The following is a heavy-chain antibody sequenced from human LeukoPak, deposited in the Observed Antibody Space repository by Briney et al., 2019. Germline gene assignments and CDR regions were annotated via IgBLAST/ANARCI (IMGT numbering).Heavy chain of an antibody. Sequence: PGGYLSLYCSPSGFTFSSYGMHWVRQAPGKGLEWVAVISYAGSNTYYADSVKGRFTISRDNATTSLYLQMNSLRAEDTAVYYCARDVTYSSSWPYYYYYYYMDVWGKGTTVTISS. CDR2: ISYAGSNT. CDR3: ARDVTYSSSWPYYYYYYYMDV. D-gene: IGHD6-13*01. CDR1: GFTFSSYG. J-gene: IGHJ6*03. V-gene: IGHV3-30*12.